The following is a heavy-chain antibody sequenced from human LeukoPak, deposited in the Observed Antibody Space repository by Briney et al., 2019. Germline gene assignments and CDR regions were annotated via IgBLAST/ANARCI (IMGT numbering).Heavy chain of an antibody. Sequence: ASVKVSCKVSGYTLTELSMHWVRQAPGKGLEWMGGFDPEDGETIYAQKFQGRVTMTEDTSTDTAYMELSSLRSEDTAVYYCARGGRSGSYYVNFDYWGQGTLVTVSS. CDR2: FDPEDGET. CDR3: ARGGRSGSYYVNFDY. V-gene: IGHV1-24*01. D-gene: IGHD1-26*01. CDR1: GYTLTELS. J-gene: IGHJ4*02.